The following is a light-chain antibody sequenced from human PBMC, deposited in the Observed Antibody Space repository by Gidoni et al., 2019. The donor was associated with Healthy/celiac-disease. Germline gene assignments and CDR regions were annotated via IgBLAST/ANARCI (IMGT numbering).Light chain of an antibody. CDR1: EGISIY. CDR3: QQYYSFPWT. Sequence: VISMTQSPSSLSAFTGDRVTITGRMSEGISIYLAWYQQKPGKAPELLIYAASTLQRGVPSRFSGSGSGTDFPFTIRCLQSEDFATYYCQQYYSFPWTFGQXTKVEIK. CDR2: AAS. V-gene: IGKV1D-8*01. J-gene: IGKJ1*01.